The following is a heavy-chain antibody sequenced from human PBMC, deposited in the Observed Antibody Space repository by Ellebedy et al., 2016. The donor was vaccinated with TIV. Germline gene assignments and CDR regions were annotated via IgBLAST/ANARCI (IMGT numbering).Heavy chain of an antibody. V-gene: IGHV1-18*01. CDR2: ISAYNGNT. D-gene: IGHD1-26*01. CDR3: ARVDRTHAYSGSWHDAFDI. CDR1: GGTFSSYA. Sequence: ASVKVSCKASGGTFSSYAISWVRQAPGQGLEWMGWISAYNGNTNYAQKLQGRVTMTTDTSTSTAYMELRSLRSDDTAVYYCARVDRTHAYSGSWHDAFDIWGQGTMVTVSS. J-gene: IGHJ3*02.